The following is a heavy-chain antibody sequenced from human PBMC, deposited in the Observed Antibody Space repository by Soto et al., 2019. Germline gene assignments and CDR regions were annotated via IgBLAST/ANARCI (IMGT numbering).Heavy chain of an antibody. CDR3: ARGDHYYGMDV. CDR2: ISYDGSNK. Sequence: QVQLVESGGGVVQPGRSLRLSCEASGFTSSNYVMHWVRQAPGKGQDWVAAISYDGSNKHYADSVKGRFTISRANSKNTLYLEMNSLRGEDTAVYSCARGDHYYGMDVWGQGTTVTVSS. CDR1: GFTSSNYV. V-gene: IGHV3-30*03. J-gene: IGHJ6*02.